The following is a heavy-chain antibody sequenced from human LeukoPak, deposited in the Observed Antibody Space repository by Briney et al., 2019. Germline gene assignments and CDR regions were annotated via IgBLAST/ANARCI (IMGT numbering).Heavy chain of an antibody. Sequence: GGSLRLSCAASGFTFSSYWMHWVRQAPGKGLVWVSRINSDGSSTSYADSVKGRFTISRDNAKNTLYLQMNSLRAEDTAVYYCAKAGGRIVLMVYALDYWGQGTLVTVSS. D-gene: IGHD2-8*01. V-gene: IGHV3-74*01. CDR1: GFTFSSYW. CDR2: INSDGSST. CDR3: AKAGGRIVLMVYALDY. J-gene: IGHJ4*02.